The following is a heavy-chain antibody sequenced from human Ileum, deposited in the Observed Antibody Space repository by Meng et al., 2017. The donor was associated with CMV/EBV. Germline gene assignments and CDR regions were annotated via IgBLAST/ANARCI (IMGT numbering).Heavy chain of an antibody. CDR2: ISYDGSNK. V-gene: IGHV3-30*04. CDR1: GFTFSSYA. CDR3: ARSPRIAAAGTSWYFDL. D-gene: IGHD6-13*01. Sequence: GESLKISCAASGFTFSSYAMHWVRQAPGTGLEWVAVISYDGSNKYYADYVKGRFTISRDNSKNTLYLQMNSLRADATALYYCARSPRIAAAGTSWYFDLWGRGTLVTVSS. J-gene: IGHJ2*01.